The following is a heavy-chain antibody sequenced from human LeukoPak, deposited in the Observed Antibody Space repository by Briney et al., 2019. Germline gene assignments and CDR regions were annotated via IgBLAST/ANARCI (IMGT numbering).Heavy chain of an antibody. CDR2: IYTSGST. CDR3: ARDTYYYVWGSYRQGTTDAFDI. J-gene: IGHJ3*02. V-gene: IGHV4-61*02. D-gene: IGHD3-16*02. CDR1: GGSISSGSYY. Sequence: SETLSLTCTVSGGSISSGSYYWSWIRQPAGKGLEWIGRIYTSGSTNYNPSLKSRFTISVDTSKNQFSLKLSSVTAADTAVYYCARDTYYYVWGSYRQGTTDAFDIWGQGTMVTVSS.